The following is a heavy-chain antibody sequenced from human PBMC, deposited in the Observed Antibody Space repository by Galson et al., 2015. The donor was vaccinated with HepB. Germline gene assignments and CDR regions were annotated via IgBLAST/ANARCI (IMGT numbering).Heavy chain of an antibody. V-gene: IGHV3-21*01. CDR1: GFTFSSYS. CDR2: ISSSSSYI. Sequence: SLRLSCAASGFTFSSYSMNWVRQAPGKGLEWVSSISSSSSYIYYADSVEGRFTISRDNAKNSLYLQMNSLRAEDTAVYYCALTPIVGATYYFDYWGQGTLVTVSS. J-gene: IGHJ4*02. CDR3: ALTPIVGATYYFDY. D-gene: IGHD1-26*01.